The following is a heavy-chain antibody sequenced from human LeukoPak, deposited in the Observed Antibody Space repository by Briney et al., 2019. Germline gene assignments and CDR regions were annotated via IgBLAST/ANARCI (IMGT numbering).Heavy chain of an antibody. D-gene: IGHD2-15*01. Sequence: SETLSLTCSVSGGSLRDHYWSWIRQVPGKGLGWIGEINDSGSTNYNPSLEGRVTLSVDTSKNQFSLKMRSVTAADTSIYYCARPYCSHGSCYRNFDYWGQGTLVTVSS. CDR2: INDSGST. J-gene: IGHJ4*02. CDR1: GGSLRDHY. V-gene: IGHV4-34*01. CDR3: ARPYCSHGSCYRNFDY.